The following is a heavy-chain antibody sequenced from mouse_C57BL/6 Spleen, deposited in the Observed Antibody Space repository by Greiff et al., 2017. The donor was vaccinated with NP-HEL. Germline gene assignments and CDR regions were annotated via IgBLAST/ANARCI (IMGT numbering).Heavy chain of an antibody. J-gene: IGHJ2*01. CDR3: ARDRGQTALDY. Sequence: EVKLMESEGGLVQPGSSMKLSCTASGFTFSDYYMAWVRQVPEKGLEWVANINSDGSSTYYLDSLKSRFIISRDNAKNILYLQMSSLKSEDTATYYCARDRGQTALDYWGQGTTLTVSS. D-gene: IGHD3-2*01. CDR1: GFTFSDYY. V-gene: IGHV5-16*01. CDR2: INSDGSST.